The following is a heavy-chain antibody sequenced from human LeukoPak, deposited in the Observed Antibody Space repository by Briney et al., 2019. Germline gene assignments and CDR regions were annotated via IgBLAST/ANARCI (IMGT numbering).Heavy chain of an antibody. CDR2: INPSGGST. CDR3: ARDGEENESSGYHDY. CDR1: GYTFTSYY. D-gene: IGHD3-22*01. Sequence: ASVKVSCKASGYTFTSYYMHWVRHAPGQRLEWMGIINPSGGSTSYAQKFQGRVTMTRDTSTSTVYMELSSLRSEDTAVYYCARDGEENESSGYHDYWGQGTLVTVSS. J-gene: IGHJ4*02. V-gene: IGHV1-46*01.